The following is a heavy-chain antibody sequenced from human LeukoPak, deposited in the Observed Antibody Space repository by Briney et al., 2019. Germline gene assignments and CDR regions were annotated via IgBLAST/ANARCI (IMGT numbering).Heavy chain of an antibody. V-gene: IGHV3-23*01. CDR3: AKDHGGYYGSGSYYTLPPYYFDY. J-gene: IGHJ4*02. CDR1: GFTFSSYA. Sequence: PGGSLRLSCAASGFTFSSYAMSWVRQAPGKGLEWVSAISGSGGSAYYADPVKGRFTISRDNSKNTLYLQMNSLRAEDTAVYYCAKDHGGYYGSGSYYTLPPYYFDYWGQGTLVTVSS. D-gene: IGHD3-10*01. CDR2: ISGSGGSA.